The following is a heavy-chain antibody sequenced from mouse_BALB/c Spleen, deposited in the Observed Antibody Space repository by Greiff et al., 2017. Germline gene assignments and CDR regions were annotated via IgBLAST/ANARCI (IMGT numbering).Heavy chain of an antibody. CDR3: AREDDGYYEGYAMDY. V-gene: IGHV1-14*01. CDR1: GYTFTSYV. Sequence: EVQLQQSGPELVKPGASVKMSCKASGYTFTSYVMHWVKQKPGQGLEWIGYINPYNDGTKYNEKFKGKATLTSDKSSSTAYMELSSLTSEDSAVYYCAREDDGYYEGYAMDYWGQGTSVTVSS. J-gene: IGHJ4*01. CDR2: INPYNDGT. D-gene: IGHD2-3*01.